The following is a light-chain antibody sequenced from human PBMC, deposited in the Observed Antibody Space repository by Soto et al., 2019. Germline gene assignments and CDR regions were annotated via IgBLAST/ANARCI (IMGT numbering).Light chain of an antibody. Sequence: EVVLSQSPSTLSVSPGERATLSCRASQSVSSNLAWYQQKPGQAPRFLIYGASARATGIPTRFSGSESGTEFTLTISSLQSEDFAVYFCQQYNNWTVTFGQ. CDR3: QQYNNWTVT. V-gene: IGKV3-15*01. CDR1: QSVSSN. CDR2: GAS. J-gene: IGKJ5*01.